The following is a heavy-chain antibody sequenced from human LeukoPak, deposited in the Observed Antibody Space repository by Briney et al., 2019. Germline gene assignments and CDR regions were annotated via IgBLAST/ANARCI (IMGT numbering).Heavy chain of an antibody. CDR3: ATHGAKDRIQLWLRADNWFDP. J-gene: IGHJ5*02. Sequence: PSETLSLTCTVSGGSISSSSYYWGWIRQPPGKGLEWIGRIYYSGSTYYNPSLKSRVTISVDTSKNQFSLKLSSVTAADTAVYYCATHGAKDRIQLWLRADNWFDPWGQGTLVTVSS. V-gene: IGHV4-39*01. CDR2: IYYSGST. CDR1: GGSISSSSYY. D-gene: IGHD5-18*01.